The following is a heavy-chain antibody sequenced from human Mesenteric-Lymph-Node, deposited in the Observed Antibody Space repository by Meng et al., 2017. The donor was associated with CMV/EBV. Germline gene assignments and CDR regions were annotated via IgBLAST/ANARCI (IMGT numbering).Heavy chain of an antibody. J-gene: IGHJ4*02. CDR1: GFTFSSYA. CDR2: ISGSSLYM. V-gene: IGHV3-21*01. Sequence: GESLKISCAASGFTFSSYAMSWVRQAPGKGLEWVSSISGSSLYMSYADSLKGRFTISRDNAKNSLYLQMNSLRAEDTAVYYCARLIATAGTSLDYWGQGTLVTVSS. D-gene: IGHD6-13*01. CDR3: ARLIATAGTSLDY.